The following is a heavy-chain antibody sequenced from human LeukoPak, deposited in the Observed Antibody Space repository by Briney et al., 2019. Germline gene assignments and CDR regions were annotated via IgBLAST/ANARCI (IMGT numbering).Heavy chain of an antibody. J-gene: IGHJ6*02. V-gene: IGHV3-30*02. CDR1: GFTFGSYG. Sequence: GGSLRLSCAASGFTFGSYGMHWVRQAPGKGLEWVAFIRYDGSNKYYADSVKGRFTISRDNSKNTLYLQMNSLRAEDTAVYYCAKDQGIAVAENYYGMDVWGQGTTVTVSS. CDR3: AKDQGIAVAENYYGMDV. D-gene: IGHD6-19*01. CDR2: IRYDGSNK.